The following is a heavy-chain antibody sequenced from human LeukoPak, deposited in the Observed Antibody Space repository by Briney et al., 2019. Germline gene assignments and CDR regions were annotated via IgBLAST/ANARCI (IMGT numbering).Heavy chain of an antibody. CDR3: APWPGYSGYGARY. Sequence: GGSLRLSCAASGFTFSSYSMNWVRQAPGKGLEWVSSISSSSSYIYYADSVKSRFTISRDNAKNSLYLQMNSLRAEDTAVYYCAPWPGYSGYGARYWGQGTLVTVSS. CDR1: GFTFSSYS. D-gene: IGHD5-12*01. V-gene: IGHV3-21*01. J-gene: IGHJ4*02. CDR2: ISSSSSYI.